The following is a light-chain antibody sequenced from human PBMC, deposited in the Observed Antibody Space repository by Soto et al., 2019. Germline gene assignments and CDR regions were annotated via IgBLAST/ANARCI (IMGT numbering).Light chain of an antibody. CDR1: SSDIGSYNY. V-gene: IGLV2-14*01. CDR2: EVN. J-gene: IGLJ1*01. CDR3: CSFTSSNTHV. Sequence: QSALTQPASVSGSPGQSITISCTGTSSDIGSYNYVSWYQQHPGKVPKLILFEVNKRPSGVSGRFSRSKSGNTASLTISGLQAEDEADYYCCSFTSSNTHVFGTGTKLTVL.